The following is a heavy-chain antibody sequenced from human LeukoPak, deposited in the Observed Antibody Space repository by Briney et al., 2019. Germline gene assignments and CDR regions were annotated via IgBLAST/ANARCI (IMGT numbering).Heavy chain of an antibody. CDR3: ARCLEGGDILTGSGY. D-gene: IGHD3-9*01. V-gene: IGHV3-21*01. Sequence: GGSLRLFCAASGFTFSSYSMNWVRQAPGKGLEWVSSIRTSSSYIYYADSVKGRFTISRDNTKNSLYLQMNSLRAEDTAVYYCARCLEGGDILTGSGYWGQGTLVTVSS. J-gene: IGHJ4*02. CDR2: IRTSSSYI. CDR1: GFTFSSYS.